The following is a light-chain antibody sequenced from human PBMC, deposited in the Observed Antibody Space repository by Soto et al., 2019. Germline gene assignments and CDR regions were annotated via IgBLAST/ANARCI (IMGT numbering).Light chain of an antibody. Sequence: DTVLTQSPGTLSLVLGGKAALSCRASQGVSISYLVWYQQKPVQSPRRLIYGSSNRATGIADRFSGSGSGTDFTLTISRVKPEDFAVYYCQQYDNSPLTFGGGTKVDIK. CDR2: GSS. CDR3: QQYDNSPLT. J-gene: IGKJ4*01. CDR1: QGVSISY. V-gene: IGKV3-20*01.